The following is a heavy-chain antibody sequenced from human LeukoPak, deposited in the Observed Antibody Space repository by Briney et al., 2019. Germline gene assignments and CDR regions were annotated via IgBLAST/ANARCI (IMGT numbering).Heavy chain of an antibody. Sequence: GGSLRPSCAASGFTFSSYAMSWVRQAPGKGLEWVSAISGSGGSTYYADSVKGRFTISRDNSKNTLYLQMNSLRAEDTAVYYCAKDAHLFYYYDSSGYDYWAREPWSPSPQ. D-gene: IGHD3-22*01. CDR2: ISGSGGST. CDR1: GFTFSSYA. V-gene: IGHV3-23*01. CDR3: AKDAHLFYYYDSSGYDY. J-gene: IGHJ4*02.